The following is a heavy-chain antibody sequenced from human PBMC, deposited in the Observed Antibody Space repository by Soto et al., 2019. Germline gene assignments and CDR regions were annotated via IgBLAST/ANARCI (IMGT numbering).Heavy chain of an antibody. CDR3: ARDHPVVVTAMGGWYFDL. Sequence: QVQLQESGPGLVKPSETLSLTCTVSGGSVSSGSYYWSWIRQPPGKGLEWIGYIYYSGSTNYNPSLQRRVTMSVDTSKNQFSLKLSSVTAADTAVYYCARDHPVVVTAMGGWYFDLWGRGTLVTVSS. V-gene: IGHV4-61*01. CDR2: IYYSGST. CDR1: GGSVSSGSYY. J-gene: IGHJ2*01. D-gene: IGHD2-21*02.